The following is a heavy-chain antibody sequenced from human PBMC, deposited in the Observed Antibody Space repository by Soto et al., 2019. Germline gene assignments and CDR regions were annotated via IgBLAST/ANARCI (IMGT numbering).Heavy chain of an antibody. CDR2: ISYDGSDK. Sequence: QAGGSLRLSCEASAFIFIRYGLHWVRQAPGKGLEWVAVISYDGSDKYYAESVKGRFIISRDKSENTLYLQTNSLRAEDTAVYYCAKDLGSGKPYYYYAMDVWGQGTTVTVSS. CDR1: AFIFIRYG. V-gene: IGHV3-30*18. CDR3: AKDLGSGKPYYYYAMDV. D-gene: IGHD3-10*01. J-gene: IGHJ6*02.